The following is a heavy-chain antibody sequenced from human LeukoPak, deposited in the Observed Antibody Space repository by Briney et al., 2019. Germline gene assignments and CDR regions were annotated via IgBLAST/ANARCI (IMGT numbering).Heavy chain of an antibody. CDR2: IYYSGST. V-gene: IGHV4-59*01. J-gene: IGHJ4*02. Sequence: SETLSLACTVSGGSISSYYWSWIRQPPGKGLEWIGYIYYSGSTNYNPSLKSRVTISVDTSKNQFSLKLSSVTAADTAVYYCARDAYGGNPPYFDCWRQGTLVTVSS. CDR3: ARDAYGGNPPYFDC. CDR1: GGSISSYY. D-gene: IGHD4-23*01.